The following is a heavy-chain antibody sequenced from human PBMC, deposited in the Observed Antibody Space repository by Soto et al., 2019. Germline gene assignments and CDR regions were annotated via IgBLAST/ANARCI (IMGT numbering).Heavy chain of an antibody. V-gene: IGHV3-23*01. J-gene: IGHJ4*02. Sequence: GGSLRLSCAASGFTFSSYAMSWVRQAPGKGLEWVSAISGSGGSTYYADSVKGRFTISRDNSKNTLYLQMNSLRAEDTAVYYCARRGVVPAAKRGPFDYWGQGTLVTVSS. CDR3: ARRGVVPAAKRGPFDY. D-gene: IGHD2-2*01. CDR2: ISGSGGST. CDR1: GFTFSSYA.